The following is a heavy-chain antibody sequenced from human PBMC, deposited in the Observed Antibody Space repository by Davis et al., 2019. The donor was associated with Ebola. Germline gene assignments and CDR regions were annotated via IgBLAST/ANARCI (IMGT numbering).Heavy chain of an antibody. Sequence: PGGSLRLSCAASGFTFSSYGMHWVRQAPGKGLEWVAFIRYDGSNKYYADSVKGRFTISRDNSKNSLYLQMNSLRDEDTAVYYCARDGQWELPFDYWGQGTLVTVSS. CDR3: ARDGQWELPFDY. CDR1: GFTFSSYG. V-gene: IGHV3-30*02. D-gene: IGHD1-26*01. CDR2: IRYDGSNK. J-gene: IGHJ4*02.